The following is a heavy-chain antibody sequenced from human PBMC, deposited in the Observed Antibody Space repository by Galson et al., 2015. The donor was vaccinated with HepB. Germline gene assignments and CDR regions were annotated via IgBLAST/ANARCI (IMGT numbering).Heavy chain of an antibody. CDR3: ATIAYCGGDCYLFDY. CDR2: FDPEDGET. Sequence: SVKVSCKVSGYTLTELSMHWVRQAPGKGLEWMGGFDPEDGETIYAQKFQGRVTMTEDTSTDTAYMELSSLRSEDTAVYYCATIAYCGGDCYLFDYWGQGTLVTVSS. CDR1: GYTLTELS. J-gene: IGHJ4*02. V-gene: IGHV1-24*01. D-gene: IGHD2-21*01.